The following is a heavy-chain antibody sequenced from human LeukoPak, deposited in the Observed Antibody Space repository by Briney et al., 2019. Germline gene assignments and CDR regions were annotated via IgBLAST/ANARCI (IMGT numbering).Heavy chain of an antibody. CDR3: AKDSSITMIVTLLFDY. CDR2: IWYDGSNK. J-gene: IGHJ4*02. V-gene: IGHV3-33*06. Sequence: GGSLRLSCAASGFTFSSYGMHWVRQAPGKGLEWVAVIWYDGSNKYYADSVKGRFTISRDNSKNTLYLQMNSLRAEDTAVYYCAKDSSITMIVTLLFDYWGQGTLVTVSS. CDR1: GFTFSSYG. D-gene: IGHD3-22*01.